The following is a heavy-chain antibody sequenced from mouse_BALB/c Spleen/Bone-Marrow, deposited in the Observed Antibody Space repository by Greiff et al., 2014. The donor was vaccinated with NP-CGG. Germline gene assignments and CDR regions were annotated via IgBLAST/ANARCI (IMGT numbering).Heavy chain of an antibody. J-gene: IGHJ2*01. V-gene: IGHV1-14*01. CDR2: INPYNDAT. Sequence: EVKLMESGPELVKPGASVKMSCKASGYTFTSYVIHWVKQKPGQGLEWIGYINPYNDATKFNERFKGKATLTSDKSSSTAYMVLSNLTSEDSAVYYCAREGVDYFDYWGQGTTLTVSS. CDR3: AREGVDYFDY. CDR1: GYTFTSYV.